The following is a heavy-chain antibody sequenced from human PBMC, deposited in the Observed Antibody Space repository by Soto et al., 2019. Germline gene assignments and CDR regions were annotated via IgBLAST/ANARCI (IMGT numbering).Heavy chain of an antibody. V-gene: IGHV3-53*01. CDR2: IYSGGST. J-gene: IGHJ4*02. D-gene: IGHD3-9*01. CDR1: GFPVSSNY. Sequence: GGSLIQYCAASGFPVSSNYMSGVRQAPGKGLEWVSVIYSGGSTYYADSVKGRFTISRDNSKNTLYLQMNSLRAEDTAVYYCARGGYDILTGYSDWGQGTLVTVSS. CDR3: ARGGYDILTGYSD.